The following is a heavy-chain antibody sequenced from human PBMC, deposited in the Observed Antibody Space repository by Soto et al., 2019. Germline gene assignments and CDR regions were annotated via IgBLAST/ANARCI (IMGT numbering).Heavy chain of an antibody. CDR3: AHRRGHYYGSGSYHY. V-gene: IGHV2-5*02. CDR1: GFSLSTSGVG. J-gene: IGHJ4*02. Sequence: QITLKESGPSLVKPTQTLTLTCTFSGFSLSTSGVGVGWIRQPPGKALEWLALIYWDDDKHYSPSLKSRLTITKDPSKNQVVLTMTNMDPVDTAPYYCAHRRGHYYGSGSYHYWGQGSLFTVSS. D-gene: IGHD3-10*01. CDR2: IYWDDDK.